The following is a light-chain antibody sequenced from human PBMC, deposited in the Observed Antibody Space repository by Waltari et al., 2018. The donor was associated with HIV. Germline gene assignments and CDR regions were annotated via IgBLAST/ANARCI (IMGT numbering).Light chain of an antibody. Sequence: SYDLIQPPSVSMSPGQTASITCSGANLENNSVCWYQQKPGQSPVLLIYQDTKRPSGIPERFSGSNSGNTATLTISGTQAMDEADYYCQAWDSSAAVVFGGGTKLTVL. CDR3: QAWDSSAAVV. V-gene: IGLV3-1*01. J-gene: IGLJ2*01. CDR1: NLENNS. CDR2: QDT.